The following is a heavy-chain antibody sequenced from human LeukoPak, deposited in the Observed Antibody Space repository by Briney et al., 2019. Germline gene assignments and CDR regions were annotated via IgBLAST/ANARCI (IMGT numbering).Heavy chain of an antibody. V-gene: IGHV4-59*01. CDR1: GGSISSYY. D-gene: IGHD3-22*01. CDR2: IYYSGST. Sequence: HTETLSLTCTVSGGSISSYYWSWIRQPPGKGLEWIGYIYYSGSTNYNPSLKSRVTISVDTSKNQFSLKLSSVTAADTAVYYCARLAGYYYDSSGYPKPSSLIDFWGQGTLVTVSS. J-gene: IGHJ4*02. CDR3: ARLAGYYYDSSGYPKPSSLIDF.